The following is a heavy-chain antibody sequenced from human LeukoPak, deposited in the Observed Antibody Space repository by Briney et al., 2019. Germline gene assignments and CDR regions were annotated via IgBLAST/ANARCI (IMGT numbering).Heavy chain of an antibody. V-gene: IGHV4-59*05. CDR1: GGSISSYY. D-gene: IGHD3-3*01. CDR3: ARHDYDFWSGLFDF. CDR2: LYYTGNT. J-gene: IGHJ4*02. Sequence: SETLSLTCTVSGGSISSYYWSWIRQPPGKGLEWIGSLYYTGNTYYNPSLNSRVTISIDTSQNQFSLKLTSVTAADTAVYYCARHDYDFWSGLFDFWGQGTLVTVSS.